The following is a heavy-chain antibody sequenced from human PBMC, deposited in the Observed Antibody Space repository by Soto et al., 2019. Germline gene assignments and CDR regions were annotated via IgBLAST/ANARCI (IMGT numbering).Heavy chain of an antibody. Sequence: GASVKVSWKASGYTFTRYGISWGRQAPGQGLEWMGWISAYNGNTNYAQKLQGRVTMTTDTSTSTAYMELRSLRSDDTAVYYCARVYGGWFDPWGQGTLVTVSS. D-gene: IGHD2-8*01. CDR3: ARVYGGWFDP. CDR2: ISAYNGNT. CDR1: GYTFTRYG. J-gene: IGHJ5*02. V-gene: IGHV1-18*01.